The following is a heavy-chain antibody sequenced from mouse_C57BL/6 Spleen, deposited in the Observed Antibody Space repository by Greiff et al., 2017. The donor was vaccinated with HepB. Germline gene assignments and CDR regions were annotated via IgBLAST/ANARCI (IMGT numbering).Heavy chain of an antibody. D-gene: IGHD1-1*01. Sequence: DVQLVESGGGLVKPGGSLKLSCAASGFTFSDYGMHWVRQAPEKGLEWVAYISSGSSTIYYADTVKGRFTISRDNAKNTLFLHMTSLRSEDTAMYYCARGYYGSRGYWYFDVWGTGTTVTVSS. CDR2: ISSGSSTI. CDR1: GFTFSDYG. J-gene: IGHJ1*03. CDR3: ARGYYGSRGYWYFDV. V-gene: IGHV5-17*01.